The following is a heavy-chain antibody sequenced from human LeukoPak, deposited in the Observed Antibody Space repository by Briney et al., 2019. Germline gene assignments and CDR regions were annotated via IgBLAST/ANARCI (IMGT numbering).Heavy chain of an antibody. Sequence: GSSVKVSCKASGGTFSSYAISWVRQAPGQGLEWMGGIIPIFGTANYAQKFQGRVTMTRDTSTSTVYMELSSLRSEDTAVYYCARGSTIFGVSSWWGQGTLVTVSS. D-gene: IGHD3-3*01. CDR2: IIPIFGTA. CDR1: GGTFSSYA. CDR3: ARGSTIFGVSSW. J-gene: IGHJ4*02. V-gene: IGHV1-69*05.